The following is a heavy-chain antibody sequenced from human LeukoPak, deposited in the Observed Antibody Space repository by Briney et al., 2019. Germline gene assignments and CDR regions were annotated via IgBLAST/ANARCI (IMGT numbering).Heavy chain of an antibody. CDR1: GFTFSDYY. J-gene: IGHJ3*02. CDR3: ARDLGTNDAFDI. CDR2: IYTGGST. D-gene: IGHD7-27*01. Sequence: GGSLRLSCAASGFTFSDYYMSWIRQAPGKGLEWVSIIYTGGSTYYAHSVKGRFTISRDNSKNTVYLQMNNLRAEDTAVYFCARDLGTNDAFDIWGQGTMLTVSS. V-gene: IGHV3-53*01.